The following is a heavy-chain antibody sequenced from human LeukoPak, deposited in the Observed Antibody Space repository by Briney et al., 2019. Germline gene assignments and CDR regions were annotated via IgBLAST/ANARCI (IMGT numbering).Heavy chain of an antibody. V-gene: IGHV3-7*01. CDR2: IKTDGSQI. CDR1: GFTFSSYW. J-gene: IGHJ6*03. D-gene: IGHD1-26*01. CDR3: ARDPYSGSYGPYYYYYMDV. Sequence: GGSLRLSCVASGFTFSSYWMTWVRQAPGKGLEWVANIKTDGSQIYYVDSVKGRFTISRDNAKNSLYLQMNSLRAEDTAVYYCARDPYSGSYGPYYYYYMDVWGKGTTVTISS.